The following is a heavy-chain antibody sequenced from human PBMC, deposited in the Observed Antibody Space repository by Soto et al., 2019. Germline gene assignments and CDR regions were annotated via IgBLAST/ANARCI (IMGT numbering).Heavy chain of an antibody. Sequence: QVQLVESGGGVVQPGETLRLSCAASGFNFSTYAMHWVRQAPGKGLECVAVMSFNGKYKYFQESVKVRLILSRDNSKNGLYLQMSSLGAEDTSVYYYSTYYDDVTGLYYFGMDVWGQGTTVTFSS. CDR3: STYYDDVTGLYYFGMDV. V-gene: IGHV3-30*04. D-gene: IGHD3-22*01. CDR2: MSFNGKYK. J-gene: IGHJ6*01. CDR1: GFNFSTYA.